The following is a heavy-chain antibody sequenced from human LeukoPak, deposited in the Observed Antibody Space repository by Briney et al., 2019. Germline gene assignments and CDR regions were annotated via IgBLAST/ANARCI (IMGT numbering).Heavy chain of an antibody. CDR2: IYHGGST. D-gene: IGHD4-11*01. CDR3: ARHDLQEVTFDY. Sequence: PSETLSLTCTVSGGSISSYYWSWIRQPPGKGLEWIGYIYHGGSTLYNPSLKSRVTVSVDRSKNQFSLKLNSVTAADTAVYYCARHDLQEVTFDYWGQGTLVTVSS. V-gene: IGHV4-59*08. J-gene: IGHJ4*02. CDR1: GGSISSYY.